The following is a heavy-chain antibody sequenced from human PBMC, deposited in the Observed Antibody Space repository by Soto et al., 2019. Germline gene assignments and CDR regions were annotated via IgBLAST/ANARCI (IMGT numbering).Heavy chain of an antibody. V-gene: IGHV3-23*01. CDR3: AIKGYYYDSSGYIMRFDR. CDR2: ISGNGDTT. CDR1: GFSFSSYA. J-gene: IGHJ5*02. Sequence: EVKMLESGGGLEQPGGSLRLSCAAYGFSFSSYAMTWVRQAPGKGREWVSSISGNGDTTSYADSVKGRFTISRDNSNNTLYLQMNSLRAEDTAVYYCAIKGYYYDSSGYIMRFDRWGQGSLVTVSS. D-gene: IGHD3-22*01.